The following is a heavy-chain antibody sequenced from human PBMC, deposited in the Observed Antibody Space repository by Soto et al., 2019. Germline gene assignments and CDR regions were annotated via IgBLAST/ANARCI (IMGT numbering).Heavy chain of an antibody. J-gene: IGHJ4*02. Sequence: QVQLVESGGGVVQPGRSLRLSCAASGFTFSNYAIHWVRQAPGKGLEWVTVISYDSSNKYYADSVKGRFTISRDNSKNTLYLQMSSLRPEDTAVYYCARDGTPGGSSGWYVGYWGQGTLFTVSS. D-gene: IGHD6-19*01. V-gene: IGHV3-30-3*01. CDR3: ARDGTPGGSSGWYVGY. CDR2: ISYDSSNK. CDR1: GFTFSNYA.